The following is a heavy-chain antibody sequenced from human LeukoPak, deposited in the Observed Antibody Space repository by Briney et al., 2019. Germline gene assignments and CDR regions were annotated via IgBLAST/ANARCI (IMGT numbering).Heavy chain of an antibody. CDR2: ISWNSGSI. Sequence: PGGSLRLSCAASGFTFDDYAMHWVRQAPGKGLEWVSGISWNSGSIGYADSVKGRFTISRDNAKNSFYLQMNSLRAEDTAVYYCARSRDGYINFDYWGQGTLVTVSS. CDR1: GFTFDDYA. V-gene: IGHV3-9*01. D-gene: IGHD5-24*01. J-gene: IGHJ4*02. CDR3: ARSRDGYINFDY.